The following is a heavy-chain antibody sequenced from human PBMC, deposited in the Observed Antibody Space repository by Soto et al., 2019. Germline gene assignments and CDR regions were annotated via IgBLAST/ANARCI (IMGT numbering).Heavy chain of an antibody. Sequence: SETLSLTCTVSGGSISSYYWSWIRQPPGKGLEWIGYIYYSESTYYNPSLKSRVTISVDTSKNQFSLKLSSVTAADTAVYYRTRVFWGPAGHINLLDLCGQGSLVPVSS. D-gene: IGHD3-16*01. CDR3: TRVFWGPAGHINLLDL. J-gene: IGHJ5*02. CDR2: IYYSEST. CDR1: GGSISSYY. V-gene: IGHV4-59*01.